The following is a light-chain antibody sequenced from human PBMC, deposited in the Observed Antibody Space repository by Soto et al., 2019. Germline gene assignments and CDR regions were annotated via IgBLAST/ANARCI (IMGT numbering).Light chain of an antibody. V-gene: IGKV3-20*01. CDR1: QSVRSMY. J-gene: IGKJ1*01. CDR2: DAS. CDR3: QHYGNSLWT. Sequence: EIVLTQSPGTLSLSPGERATLSCRASQSVRSMYLAWYQQKPGQAPRLLIYDASSRATDIPDRFSGSGSGTDFTLTISRLEPEDFAIYYCQHYGNSLWTFGQGTKVDNK.